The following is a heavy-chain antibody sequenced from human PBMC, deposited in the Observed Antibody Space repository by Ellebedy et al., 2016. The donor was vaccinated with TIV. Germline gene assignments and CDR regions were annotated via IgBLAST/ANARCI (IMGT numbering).Heavy chain of an antibody. CDR3: ARDRIVVVTAGDFYGMDV. J-gene: IGHJ6*02. Sequence: SETLSLTCTVSGGSISSYYWSWIRQPPGKGLEWVGYIYHNGGTNYSPSLKSRLTISVDTSRNQFSLKLSSVTAADTAVYYCARDRIVVVTAGDFYGMDVWGQGTTVTVSS. D-gene: IGHD2-21*02. CDR1: GGSISSYY. V-gene: IGHV4-59*12. CDR2: IYHNGGT.